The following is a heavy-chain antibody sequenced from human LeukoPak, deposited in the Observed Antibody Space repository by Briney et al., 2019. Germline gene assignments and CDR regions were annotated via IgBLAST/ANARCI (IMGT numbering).Heavy chain of an antibody. Sequence: GASVKVSCKASGYFFTGYYIHWVRQAPGQGLEWMAWINPNSGGTNYAQKFQGRVTMTRDTSISTAYMELSRLKSDDTAVYYCARGYYDGSDFEYFQHWGQGTLVTVSS. CDR1: GYFFTGYY. CDR3: ARGYYDGSDFEYFQH. CDR2: INPNSGGT. J-gene: IGHJ1*01. D-gene: IGHD3-22*01. V-gene: IGHV1-2*02.